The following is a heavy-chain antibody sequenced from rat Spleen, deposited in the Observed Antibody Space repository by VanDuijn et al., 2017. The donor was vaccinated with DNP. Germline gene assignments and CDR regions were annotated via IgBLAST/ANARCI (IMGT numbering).Heavy chain of an antibody. Sequence: EVQLVESGGGLVQPGRSMKLSCAASGFTFSNSDMAWVRQAPTKGLEWVAYISYDGGITSYGDSVKGRFTISRDNANHTLYLQMNSLRSEDTATYYCVSFNWPVPWGQGTSVTVSS. D-gene: IGHD3-6*01. V-gene: IGHV5-22*01. CDR3: VSFNWPVP. CDR2: ISYDGGIT. CDR1: GFTFSNSD. J-gene: IGHJ4*01.